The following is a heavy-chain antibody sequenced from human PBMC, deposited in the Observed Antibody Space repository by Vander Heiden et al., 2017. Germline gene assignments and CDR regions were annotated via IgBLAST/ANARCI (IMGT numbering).Heavy chain of an antibody. J-gene: IGHJ4*02. D-gene: IGHD2-15*01. V-gene: IGHV3-53*01. CDR1: GFTVSSNY. Sequence: EVQLVESGGGLIQPGGSLRLSCAASGFTVSSNYMGWVRQAPGKGLEWVSVIYSGGSTYYADSVKGRFTISRDNSKNTLYLQMNSLRAEDTAVYYCARLLGYCSGGSCYSGYYFDYWGQGTLVTVSS. CDR3: ARLLGYCSGGSCYSGYYFDY. CDR2: IYSGGST.